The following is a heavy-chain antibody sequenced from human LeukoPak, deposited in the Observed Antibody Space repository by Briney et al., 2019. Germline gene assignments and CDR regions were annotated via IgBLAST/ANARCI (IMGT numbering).Heavy chain of an antibody. V-gene: IGHV3-48*02. D-gene: IGHD1-26*01. J-gene: IGHJ4*02. CDR2: ISSSSSTI. Sequence: GGSLRLSCAPSGFTLCSYSMNWVRHAPGRGVEGGSYISSSSSTIYYANSVKGRVTTYRDNAKKTLYLQMNSLRDEDTAVYYCARGGVGANWLFDYWGQGTLVTVSS. CDR1: GFTLCSYS. CDR3: ARGGVGANWLFDY.